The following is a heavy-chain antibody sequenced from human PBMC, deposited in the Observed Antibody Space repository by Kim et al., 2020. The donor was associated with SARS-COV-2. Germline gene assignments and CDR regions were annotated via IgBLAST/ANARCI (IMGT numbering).Heavy chain of an antibody. J-gene: IGHJ4*02. CDR3: AKDHYGSGSYGGWLDPDFDY. Sequence: GGSLRLSCAASGFTFSSYAMSWVRQAPGKGLEWVSAISGSGGSTYYADSVKGRFTISRDNSKNTLYLQMNSLRAEDTAVYYCAKDHYGSGSYGGWLDPDFDYWGQGTLVTVSS. D-gene: IGHD3-10*01. CDR2: ISGSGGST. V-gene: IGHV3-23*01. CDR1: GFTFSSYA.